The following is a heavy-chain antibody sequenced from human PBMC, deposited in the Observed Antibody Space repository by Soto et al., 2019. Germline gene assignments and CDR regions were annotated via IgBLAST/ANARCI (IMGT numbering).Heavy chain of an antibody. Sequence: SETLSLTCAVSGGSISSSNWWSWVLQPPGKGLEWIGEIYHSGRTNYNPSLKSRVTISVDKSKNQFSLKLSSVAAADTAFYYCASLAAAGTGFDPWGQGTLVTVSS. D-gene: IGHD6-13*01. CDR3: ASLAAAGTGFDP. V-gene: IGHV4-4*02. CDR2: IYHSGRT. CDR1: GGSISSSNW. J-gene: IGHJ5*02.